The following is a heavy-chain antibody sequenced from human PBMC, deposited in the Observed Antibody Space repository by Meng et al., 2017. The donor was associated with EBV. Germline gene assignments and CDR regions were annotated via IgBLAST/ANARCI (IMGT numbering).Heavy chain of an antibody. J-gene: IGHJ5*02. CDR3: AHRRDEYSSSWYGWFDP. CDR2: IYWDDDK. Sequence: QSTLKGSGPTLVKPTQTPPLTCTCSVFSLSTSGVGVDWIRHPPGKALEWLALIYWDDDKRYSPSLKSRLTITKETSKNQVVLTMTNMDPVDTATYYCAHRRDEYSSSWYGWFDPWGQGTLVTVSS. CDR1: VFSLSTSGVG. V-gene: IGHV2-5*02. D-gene: IGHD6-13*01.